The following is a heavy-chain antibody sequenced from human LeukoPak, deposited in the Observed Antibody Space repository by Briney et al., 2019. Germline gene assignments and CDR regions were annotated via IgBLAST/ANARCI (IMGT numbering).Heavy chain of an antibody. J-gene: IGHJ4*02. CDR2: INPNSGGT. CDR3: ARGEIVGATKLKIMPDY. CDR1: GYTFTGYY. D-gene: IGHD1-26*01. V-gene: IGHV1-2*06. Sequence: ASVKVSCKASGYTFTGYYMHWVRQAPGPGLEWMGRINPNSGGTNYAQKFQGRVTMTRDTSISTAYMELSRLRSDDTAVYYYARGEIVGATKLKIMPDYWGQGTLVTVSS.